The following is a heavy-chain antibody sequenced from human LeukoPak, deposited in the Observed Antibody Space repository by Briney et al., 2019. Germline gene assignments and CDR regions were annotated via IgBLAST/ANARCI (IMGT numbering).Heavy chain of an antibody. V-gene: IGHV1-69*06. CDR2: IIPIFDTA. D-gene: IGHD6-19*01. CDR3: ATSGYSSGWYGY. Sequence: ASVTVSCKASGGTFSSYAISWVRQAPGQGLEWMGGIIPIFDTANYAQKFQGRVTITADKSTSTAYMELSSLRSEDTAVYYCATSGYSSGWYGYWGQGTLVTVSS. CDR1: GGTFSSYA. J-gene: IGHJ4*02.